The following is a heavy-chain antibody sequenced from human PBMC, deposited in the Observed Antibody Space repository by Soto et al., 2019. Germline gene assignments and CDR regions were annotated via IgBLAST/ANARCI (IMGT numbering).Heavy chain of an antibody. D-gene: IGHD3-10*01. CDR1: FIGDR. CDR2: IWYDGSNK. V-gene: IGHV3-33*01. J-gene: IGHJ6*02. CDR3: ARDSGEPEPTLHYSGMDF. Sequence: FIGDRRLRKRHAPGKGLEWVAVIWYDGSNKYYADSVKGRFTISRDNSKNTLYLQMNSLRAEDTAVYYCARDSGEPEPTLHYSGMDFGGQGTPVTVSS.